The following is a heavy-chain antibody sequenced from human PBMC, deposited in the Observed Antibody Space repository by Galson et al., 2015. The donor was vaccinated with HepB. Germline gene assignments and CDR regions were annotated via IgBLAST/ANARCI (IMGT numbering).Heavy chain of an antibody. V-gene: IGHV1-46*04. D-gene: IGHD3-22*01. Sequence: SVKVSCKASGYTFTSYYMHWVRQAPGQGLEWMGIINPSGGSTSYAQKLQGRVTMTRDTSTSTVYMELSSLRSEDTAVYYCAREGGYDSSGYFPRFDYWGQGTLVTVSS. CDR3: AREGGYDSSGYFPRFDY. CDR2: INPSGGST. J-gene: IGHJ4*02. CDR1: GYTFTSYY.